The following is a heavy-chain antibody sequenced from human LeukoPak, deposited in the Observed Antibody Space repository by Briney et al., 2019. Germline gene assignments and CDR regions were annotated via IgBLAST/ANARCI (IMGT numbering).Heavy chain of an antibody. CDR2: IYYSGST. Sequence: SETLSLTCTVSGGSISSSSYYWGWIRQPPGKGLEWIGSIYYSGSTYYNPSLKSRVTISVDTSKNQFSLKLRSVTAADTAVYYCVREDPTNTGGVHYDYWGQGTLVTVSS. CDR1: GGSISSSSYY. V-gene: IGHV4-39*07. D-gene: IGHD5-12*01. CDR3: VREDPTNTGGVHYDY. J-gene: IGHJ4*02.